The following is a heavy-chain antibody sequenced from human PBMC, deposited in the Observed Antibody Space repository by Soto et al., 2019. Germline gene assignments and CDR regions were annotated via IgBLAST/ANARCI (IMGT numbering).Heavy chain of an antibody. D-gene: IGHD3-22*01. V-gene: IGHV1-69*12. CDR1: GGTFGSYA. J-gene: IGHJ5*02. CDR3: ARPIQYYFDTSAQSAWFDP. CDR2: IIPIFSTP. Sequence: QVQLVQSGAEVKKPGSSVKVSCKTSGGTFGSYAISWVRQAPGQGLEWMGGIIPIFSTPNYAQKFQGRVTITADESTSTADMELHSLRSEDTAVYYCARPIQYYFDTSAQSAWFDPWGQGTLVTVSS.